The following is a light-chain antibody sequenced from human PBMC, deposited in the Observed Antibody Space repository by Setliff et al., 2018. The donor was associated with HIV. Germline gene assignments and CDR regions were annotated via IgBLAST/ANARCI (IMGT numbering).Light chain of an antibody. V-gene: IGLV2-14*01. CDR1: SSDVGGYNY. J-gene: IGLJ1*01. CDR3: SSYAITNTLP. Sequence: SALTQPASVSGSPGQSITISCTGTSSDVGGYNYVSWYQQHPGKAPKLIIYEVRSRPSGVSNRFSGSKSGNTASLTISGLQAEDGGDYYCSSYAITNTLPFGTGTKVT. CDR2: EVR.